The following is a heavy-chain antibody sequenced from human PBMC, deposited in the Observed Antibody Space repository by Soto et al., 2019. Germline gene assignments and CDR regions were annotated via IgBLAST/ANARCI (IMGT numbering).Heavy chain of an antibody. J-gene: IGHJ4*02. D-gene: IGHD3-3*01. CDR1: GFTFSDAW. CDR2: IKSKAHGGTT. Sequence: GGSLRLSCAASGFTFSDAWINWVRQAPEKGLEWVGRIKSKAHGGTTDFAAPVKGRFAISRDDAKNMAYLQMNSLRTEDTGINYCTTDYLLRLWEWLPPTLYWCPGPLVTGFS. V-gene: IGHV3-15*07. CDR3: TTDYLLRLWEWLPPTLY.